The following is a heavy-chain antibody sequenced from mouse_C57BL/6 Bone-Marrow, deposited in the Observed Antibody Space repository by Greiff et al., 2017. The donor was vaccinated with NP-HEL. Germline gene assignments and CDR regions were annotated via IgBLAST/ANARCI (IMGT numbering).Heavy chain of an antibody. CDR3: ASYSNY. D-gene: IGHD2-5*01. CDR1: GYTFTSYG. V-gene: IGHV1-81*01. Sequence: QVQLQQSRAELARPGASVKLSCKASGYTFTSYGISWVKQRTGQGLEWIGEIYPRSGNTYYNEKFKGKATLTADKSSSTAYMELRSLTSEDSAVYFCASYSNYWGQGTTLTVSS. CDR2: IYPRSGNT. J-gene: IGHJ2*01.